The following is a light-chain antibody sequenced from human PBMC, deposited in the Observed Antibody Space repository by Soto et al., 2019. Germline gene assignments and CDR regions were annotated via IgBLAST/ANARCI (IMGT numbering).Light chain of an antibody. V-gene: IGKV1-5*03. Sequence: DIQITQSPSTLSASVGDRVTITCRASQSISSWLAWYQQKPGRAPKLLIYKASSLESGVPSRFSGSGSGTEFTLTISSLQPDDFATYYCQQHNSYSYTFGQGTKLEIK. CDR2: KAS. CDR3: QQHNSYSYT. CDR1: QSISSW. J-gene: IGKJ2*01.